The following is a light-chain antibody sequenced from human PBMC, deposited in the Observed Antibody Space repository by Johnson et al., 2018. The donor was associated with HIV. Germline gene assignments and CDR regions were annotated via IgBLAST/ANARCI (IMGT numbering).Light chain of an antibody. V-gene: IGLV1-51*01. J-gene: IGLJ1*01. Sequence: QSVLTQPPSVSSAPGQKVTISCSGSSSNIANNYVSWYQQIPGTAPKLLIYDNNKRPSGVPDRFSGFKSGTSATLGITGLQTGDEADYYCGTWDTSLSAFVFGTGTKVTVL. CDR3: GTWDTSLSAFV. CDR2: DNN. CDR1: SSNIANNY.